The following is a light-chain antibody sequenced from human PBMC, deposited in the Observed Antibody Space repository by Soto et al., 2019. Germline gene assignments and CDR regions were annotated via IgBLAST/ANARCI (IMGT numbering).Light chain of an antibody. J-gene: IGKJ1*01. CDR3: HQYVSPGT. CDR1: QTLAVIF. V-gene: IGKV3-20*01. CDR2: GGS. Sequence: EIVLTQSPGTLSLSPGETATLSCRASQTLAVIFLVWYQQKPGQAPRLLISGGSNRAAGIPDRFRGSGSGTDFPLSISRLEPEDFAVYYCHQYVSPGTFGQGTRVEIK.